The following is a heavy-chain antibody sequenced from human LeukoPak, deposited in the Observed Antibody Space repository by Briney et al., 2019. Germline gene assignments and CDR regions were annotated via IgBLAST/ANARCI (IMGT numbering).Heavy chain of an antibody. V-gene: IGHV4-61*01. CDR3: ASEGDSGTFDY. CDR1: GGFISSGSYY. D-gene: IGHD1-26*01. Sequence: PSETLSLTCTVSGGFISSGSYYWSWIRQPPGKGLEWIGYIYYSGSTNYNPSLKSRVTISVDTSKNQFSLKLSSVTAADTAVYYCASEGDSGTFDYWGQGTLVTVSS. CDR2: IYYSGST. J-gene: IGHJ4*02.